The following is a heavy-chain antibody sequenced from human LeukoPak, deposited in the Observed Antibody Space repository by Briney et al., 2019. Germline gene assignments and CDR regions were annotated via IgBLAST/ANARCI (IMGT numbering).Heavy chain of an antibody. CDR2: IGGSGGST. J-gene: IGHJ4*02. CDR1: GFTFSSFG. V-gene: IGHV3-23*01. D-gene: IGHD2-15*01. Sequence: GGSLRLSCAASGFTFSSFGMTWVRQAPGKGLEWVSGIGGSGGSTYYEDSVKGRFTISRDNSKSTLYLQMNSVRAEDTAVYYCAKNSGSTCYSHLEYCGQGTLVTASS. CDR3: AKNSGSTCYSHLEY.